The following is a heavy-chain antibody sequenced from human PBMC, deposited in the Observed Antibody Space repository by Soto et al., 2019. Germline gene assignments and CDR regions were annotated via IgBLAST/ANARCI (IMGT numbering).Heavy chain of an antibody. J-gene: IGHJ3*02. CDR1: GDSVSSNSDA. CDR2: TYYRSKWYN. V-gene: IGHV6-1*01. D-gene: IGHD3-10*01. CDR3: ARVSLGSSGGAFTI. Sequence: SQTLSLTCDISGDSVSSNSDAWNWIRQSPSKDLEWLGMTYYRSKWYNDYAVSVKSRITINPDTSKNQFSLQLNSVTPEDTAVYYCARVSLGSSGGAFTIWGQGTMVTVSS.